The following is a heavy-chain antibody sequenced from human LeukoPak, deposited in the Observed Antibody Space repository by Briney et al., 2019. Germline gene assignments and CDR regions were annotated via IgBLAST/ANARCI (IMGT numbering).Heavy chain of an antibody. J-gene: IGHJ4*02. CDR2: ISISSSTI. Sequence: GGSLRLSCAASGFTFSSYSMNWGRQAPGKGLEWVSFISISSSTIYYADSVKGRFTISRENAKNSLYLQMNSLRAEDTAVYYCARDRGGSYSAIDYWGQGTLVTVSS. D-gene: IGHD1-26*01. V-gene: IGHV3-48*04. CDR1: GFTFSSYS. CDR3: ARDRGGSYSAIDY.